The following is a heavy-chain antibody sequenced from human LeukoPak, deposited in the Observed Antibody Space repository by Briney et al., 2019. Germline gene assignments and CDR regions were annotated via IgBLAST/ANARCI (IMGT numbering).Heavy chain of an antibody. CDR3: AVDLVGPAAISSDAFDI. V-gene: IGHV4-34*01. D-gene: IGHD2-2*01. CDR2: INHSGRT. Sequence: SETLSLTCAVYGGSFSGYYWSWIRQPPRKGLEWIGEINHSGRTNYTPSLKSRATISVDTSKNQFSLKLSSVTAADTAVYYCAVDLVGPAAISSDAFDIWGQGTMVTVSS. J-gene: IGHJ3*02. CDR1: GGSFSGYY.